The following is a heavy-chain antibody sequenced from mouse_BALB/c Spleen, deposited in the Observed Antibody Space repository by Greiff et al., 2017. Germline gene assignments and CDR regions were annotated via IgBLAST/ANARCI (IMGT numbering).Heavy chain of an antibody. CDR1: GYTFTDYN. CDR2: IYPYNGGT. CDR3: ARLGY. Sequence: VQLQQSGPELVKPGASVKISCKASGYTFTDYNMHWVKQSHGKSLEWIGYIYPYNGGTGYNQKFKSKATLTVDNSSSTAYMELRSLTSEDSAVYYCARLGYWGQGTTLTVSS. V-gene: IGHV1S29*02. J-gene: IGHJ2*01.